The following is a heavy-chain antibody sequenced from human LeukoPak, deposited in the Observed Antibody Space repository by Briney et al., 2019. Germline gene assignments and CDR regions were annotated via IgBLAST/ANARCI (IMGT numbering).Heavy chain of an antibody. CDR2: IYYSGST. CDR3: TSHGYSYGEAY. Sequence: SETLSLTCTVSGGSISSYYWSWIRQPPGKGLEWIGYIYYSGSTNYNPSLKSRVTISVDTSKNQFSLKLSSVTAADTAVYYCTSHGYSYGEAYWGQGTLVTVSS. V-gene: IGHV4-59*12. J-gene: IGHJ4*02. D-gene: IGHD5-18*01. CDR1: GGSISSYY.